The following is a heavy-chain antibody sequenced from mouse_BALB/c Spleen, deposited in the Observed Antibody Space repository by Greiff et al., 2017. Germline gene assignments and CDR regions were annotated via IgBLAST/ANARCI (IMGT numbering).Heavy chain of an antibody. V-gene: IGHV5-6-3*01. CDR1: GFTFSSYG. D-gene: IGHD2-1*01. J-gene: IGHJ4*01. CDR2: INSNGGST. Sequence: EVQLQESGGGLVQPGGSLKLSCAASGFTFSSYGMSWVRQTPDKRLELVATINSNGGSTYYPDSVKGRFTISRDNAKNTLYLQMSSLKSEDTAMYYCARDGNSYAMDYWGQGTSVTVSS. CDR3: ARDGNSYAMDY.